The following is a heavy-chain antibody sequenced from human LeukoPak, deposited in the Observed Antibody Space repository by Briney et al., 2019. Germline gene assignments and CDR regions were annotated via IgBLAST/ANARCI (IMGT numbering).Heavy chain of an antibody. CDR2: IRPRDGDT. CDR3: AREQPNTGGFEK. J-gene: IGHJ4*02. D-gene: IGHD1-1*01. V-gene: IGHV1-46*01. CDR1: GYTFTSFF. Sequence: ASVKVSCKASGYTFTSFFIHWVRQAPGQGLEWMGIIRPRDGDTNYAQSFRDRVTLSRDTSTSTVYMDLSSLRSEDTAVYYCAREQPNTGGFEKWGQGTLVTVSS.